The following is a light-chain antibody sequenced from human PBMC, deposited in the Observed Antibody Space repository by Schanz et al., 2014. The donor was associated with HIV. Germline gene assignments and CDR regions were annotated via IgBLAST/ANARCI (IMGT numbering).Light chain of an antibody. CDR1: STDVGTYNL. CDR2: EDN. CDR3: SSSSTNTCV. J-gene: IGLJ3*02. V-gene: IGLV2-14*02. Sequence: QSALTQPASVSGSPGQSITISCTGTSTDVGTYNLVSWYQQRPGAAPKVIIYEDNKRPSGVSPRFSASKSGNSASLTISGLQAEDEAEYYCSSSSTNTCVFGGGTKLTVL.